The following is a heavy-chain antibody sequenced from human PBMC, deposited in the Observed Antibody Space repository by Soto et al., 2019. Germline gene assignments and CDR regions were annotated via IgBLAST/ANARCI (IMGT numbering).Heavy chain of an antibody. CDR3: AKAVGSSSPGYYYGMDV. V-gene: IGHV3-30*18. Sequence: GGSLRLSCAASGFTFSSYGMHWVRQAPGKGLEWVAVISYGGSNKYYADSVKGRFTISRDNSKNTLYLQMNSLRAEDTAVYYCAKAVGSSSPGYYYGMDVWGQGTTVTVSS. CDR2: ISYGGSNK. J-gene: IGHJ6*02. D-gene: IGHD6-6*01. CDR1: GFTFSSYG.